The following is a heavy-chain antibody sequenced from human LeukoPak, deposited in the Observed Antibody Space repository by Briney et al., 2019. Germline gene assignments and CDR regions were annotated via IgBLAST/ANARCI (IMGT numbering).Heavy chain of an antibody. V-gene: IGHV3-30-3*01. CDR3: AREMITNQWLREVSLDY. Sequence: PGRSLRLSCAASGFTFSSYAMHWVRQAPGKGLEWVAFISYDGSNKYYADSVKGRFTISRDNSKNTLYLQMNSLRAEDTAVYYCAREMITNQWLREVSLDYWGQGTLVTVSS. D-gene: IGHD6-19*01. CDR1: GFTFSSYA. CDR2: ISYDGSNK. J-gene: IGHJ4*02.